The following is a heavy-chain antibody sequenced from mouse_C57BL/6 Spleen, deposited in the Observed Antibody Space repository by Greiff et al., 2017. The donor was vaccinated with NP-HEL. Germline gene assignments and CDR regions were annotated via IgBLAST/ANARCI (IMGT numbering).Heavy chain of an antibody. CDR1: GYSITSGYY. J-gene: IGHJ4*01. D-gene: IGHD2-5*01. CDR2: ISYDGSN. V-gene: IGHV3-6*01. CDR3: ARDPYYSNYYAMDY. Sequence: EVQLVESGPGLVKPSQSLSLTCSVTGYSITSGYYWNWIRQFPGNKLEWMGYISYDGSNNYNPSLKNRISITRDTSKNQFVLKLNSVTTEDTATYYCARDPYYSNYYAMDYWGQGTSVTVSS.